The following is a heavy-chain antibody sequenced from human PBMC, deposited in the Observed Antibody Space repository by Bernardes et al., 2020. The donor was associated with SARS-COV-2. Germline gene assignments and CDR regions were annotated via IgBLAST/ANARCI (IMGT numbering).Heavy chain of an antibody. CDR1: GYTFTNYG. J-gene: IGHJ4*02. CDR2: ISVSNDKT. Sequence: ASMKVSCKASGYTFTNYGIIWVRQAPGQGLEWMGWISVSNDKTNYAQRLQGRVTMTQDTSTSTVYMELRSLRPDDTAVYYCARTWNYCSGGSCYSSFDNWGQGTLVTVSS. D-gene: IGHD2-15*01. V-gene: IGHV1-18*01. CDR3: ARTWNYCSGGSCYSSFDN.